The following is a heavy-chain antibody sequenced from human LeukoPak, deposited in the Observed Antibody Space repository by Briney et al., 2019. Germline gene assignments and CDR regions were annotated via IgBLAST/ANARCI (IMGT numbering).Heavy chain of an antibody. CDR3: ARAAMGSGYSSGWSTTGYFQH. CDR1: GGTFSSYA. D-gene: IGHD6-19*01. J-gene: IGHJ1*01. Sequence: SVKVSCKASGGTFSSYAISWVRQAPGQGLEWMGGIIPIFGTANYAQKFQGRVTITADESTSTAYMELSSLRSEDTAVYYCARAAMGSGYSSGWSTTGYFQHWGHGTLVTVSS. CDR2: IIPIFGTA. V-gene: IGHV1-69*13.